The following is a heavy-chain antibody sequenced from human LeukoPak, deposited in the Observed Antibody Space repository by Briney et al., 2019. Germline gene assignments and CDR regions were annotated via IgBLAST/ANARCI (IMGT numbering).Heavy chain of an antibody. D-gene: IGHD3-10*01. Sequence: PGRSLRLSCAASGFIFTSFAIHWVRQAPGKGLEWVAVISFDGTDKYYADSVKGRFTISRGNSKNTLYLQMNSLRAEDTAVYYCANFPAPGGWFGELFMYYFDYWGQGTLVTVSS. V-gene: IGHV3-30*04. CDR2: ISFDGTDK. J-gene: IGHJ4*02. CDR3: ANFPAPGGWFGELFMYYFDY. CDR1: GFIFTSFA.